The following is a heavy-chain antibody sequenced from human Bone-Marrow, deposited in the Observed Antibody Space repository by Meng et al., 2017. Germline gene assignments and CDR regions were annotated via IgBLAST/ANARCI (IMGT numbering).Heavy chain of an antibody. CDR1: GYTFTSYG. CDR2: ISAYNGNT. D-gene: IGHD3-22*01. J-gene: IGHJ3*02. Sequence: ASVKVSCKASGYTFTSYGISWVRQAPGQGLEWMGWISAYNGNTNYAQKLQGRVTMTTDTSTSTAYMELSSLRSEDTAVYYCATADPTLPNYYDSRSAFDIWGQGTMVTVSS. CDR3: ATADPTLPNYYDSRSAFDI. V-gene: IGHV1-18*01.